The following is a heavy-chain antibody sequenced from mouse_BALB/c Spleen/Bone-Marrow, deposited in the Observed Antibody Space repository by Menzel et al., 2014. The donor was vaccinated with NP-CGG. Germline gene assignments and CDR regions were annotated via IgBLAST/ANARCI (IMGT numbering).Heavy chain of an antibody. V-gene: IGHV6-6*02. CDR1: GFTFSNYW. CDR3: TVPFGPGFDY. CDR2: IRLKSNNYAT. J-gene: IGHJ2*01. Sequence: EVKLQESGGGLVQPGGSMKLSCVASGFTFSNYWMNWVRQSPEKGLEWVAEIRLKSNNYATHYAESVKGRFTISRDDSKSSVYLQMNNLIAEDTGIYYCTVPFGPGFDYWGQGTTLTVSS.